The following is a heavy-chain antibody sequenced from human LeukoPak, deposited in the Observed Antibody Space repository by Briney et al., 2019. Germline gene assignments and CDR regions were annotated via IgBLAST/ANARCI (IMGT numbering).Heavy chain of an antibody. V-gene: IGHV4-59*01. J-gene: IGHJ4*02. CDR2: IYHSGST. CDR3: ARLGFEYSSSSFDY. CDR1: GGSISSYY. Sequence: SETLSLTCTVSGGSISSYYWSWIRQPPGKGLEWIGYIYHSGSTNYNPSLKSRVTISVDTSKNQFSLKPSSVTAADTAVYYCARLGFEYSSSSFDYWGQGTLVTVSS. D-gene: IGHD6-6*01.